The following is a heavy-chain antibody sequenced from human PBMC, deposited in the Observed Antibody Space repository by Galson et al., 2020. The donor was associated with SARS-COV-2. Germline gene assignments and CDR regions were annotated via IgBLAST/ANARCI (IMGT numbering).Heavy chain of an antibody. CDR2: INPYNGNT. D-gene: IGHD3-10*01. CDR3: AIKGLWFGELDY. J-gene: IGHJ4*02. V-gene: IGHV1-18*01. CDR1: GYSFTSYD. Sequence: ASVKVSCKASGYSFTSYDVTWVRQAPRQGLEWMGWINPYNGNTDYAQKLQGRVTMTTDTSTTTAYMELRSLRSDDTAVYYCAIKGLWFGELDYWGQGTLVTVSS.